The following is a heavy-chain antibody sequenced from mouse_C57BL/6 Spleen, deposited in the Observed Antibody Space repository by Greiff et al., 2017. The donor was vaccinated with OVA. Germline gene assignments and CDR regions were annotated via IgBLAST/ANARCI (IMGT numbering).Heavy chain of an antibody. J-gene: IGHJ3*01. Sequence: EVMLVESGGGLVKPGGSLKLSCAASGFTFSSYAMSWVRPTPEKRLEWVATISDGGSYTYYPDNVKGRFTITRDTAKNNQYLQMSHLKSEDTAMYYCARDTSNYKFAYWGQGTLVTVAA. D-gene: IGHD2-5*01. CDR1: GFTFSSYA. CDR2: ISDGGSYT. V-gene: IGHV5-4*01. CDR3: ARDTSNYKFAY.